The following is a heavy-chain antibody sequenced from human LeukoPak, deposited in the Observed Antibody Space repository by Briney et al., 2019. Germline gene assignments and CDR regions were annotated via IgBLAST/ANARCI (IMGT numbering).Heavy chain of an antibody. Sequence: SVKVSCKASGGTFSGYAISWVRQAPGQGLEWMGGIIPMFGTARYAQEFQGRVTIITDESTSTAYMELSSLRSEDTAVYYCARGRDSSGPNPNWFDPWGQGTLVTVSS. CDR2: IIPMFGTA. CDR3: ARGRDSSGPNPNWFDP. D-gene: IGHD6-19*01. V-gene: IGHV1-69*05. J-gene: IGHJ5*02. CDR1: GGTFSGYA.